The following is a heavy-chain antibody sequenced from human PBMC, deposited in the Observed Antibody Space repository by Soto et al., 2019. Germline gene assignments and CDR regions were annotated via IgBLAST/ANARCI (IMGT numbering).Heavy chain of an antibody. Sequence: HPGGSLRLSCATSGFKFSSYWMHWVRQTPGKGLVWVSRIDNDGSSTVYADSVKGRFTISRDNAKNTLYLQMNSLRAEDTAVYYCARGGAVANDAFDIWGQGTMVTVSS. CDR2: IDNDGSST. J-gene: IGHJ3*02. D-gene: IGHD2-15*01. CDR1: GFKFSSYW. CDR3: ARGGAVANDAFDI. V-gene: IGHV3-74*01.